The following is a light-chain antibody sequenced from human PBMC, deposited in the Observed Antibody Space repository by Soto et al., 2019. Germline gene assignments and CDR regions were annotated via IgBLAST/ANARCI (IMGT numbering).Light chain of an antibody. CDR1: QSVSRSL. CDR2: GAS. Sequence: EIVLTQSPGTLSLSPGERATLSCRARQSVSRSLLAWYQQKPGQAPRLLIYGASTRATGIADRFSGSGSGTDFTLTISRLEPEDVAVYYCQQYGNPPPYSFGQGTKLEIK. J-gene: IGKJ2*03. CDR3: QQYGNPPPYS. V-gene: IGKV3-20*01.